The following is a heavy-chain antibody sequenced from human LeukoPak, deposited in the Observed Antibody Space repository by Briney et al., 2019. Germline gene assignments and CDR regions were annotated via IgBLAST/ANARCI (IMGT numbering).Heavy chain of an antibody. D-gene: IGHD2/OR15-2a*01. CDR2: ISGSGGST. V-gene: IGHV3-23*01. CDR3: AKDSAKKYDDY. Sequence: GGSLRLSCAASGFTFSTYAMSWVRQAPGKGLEWVSAISGSGGSTNYADSVKGRFTISRENSKNTLYLQMNSLRAEDTAVYYCAKDSAKKYDDYWGQGTLVTVSS. J-gene: IGHJ4*02. CDR1: GFTFSTYA.